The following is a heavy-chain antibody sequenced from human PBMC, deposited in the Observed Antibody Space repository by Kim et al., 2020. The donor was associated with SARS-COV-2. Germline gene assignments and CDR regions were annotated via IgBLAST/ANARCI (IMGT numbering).Heavy chain of an antibody. Sequence: ASVKVSCKASGYTFTSYAMHWVRQAPGQRLEWMGWINAGNGNTKYSQKFQGRVTITRDTSASTAYMELSSLRSEDTAVYYCARELRGEWELLGGAQPDYWGQGTLVTVSS. CDR1: GYTFTSYA. CDR2: INAGNGNT. J-gene: IGHJ4*02. D-gene: IGHD1-26*01. CDR3: ARELRGEWELLGGAQPDY. V-gene: IGHV1-3*01.